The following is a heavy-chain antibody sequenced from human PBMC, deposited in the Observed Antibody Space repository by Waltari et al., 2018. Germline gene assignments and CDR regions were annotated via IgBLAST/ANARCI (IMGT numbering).Heavy chain of an antibody. CDR2: FDPEDGET. Sequence: QVQLVQSGAEVKKPGASVKVSCKVSGYTLTELSMHWVRPAPGKGLEWMGGFDPEDGETIYAQKFQGRGTMTEDTSTDTAYMELSSLRSEDTAVYYCATDSTEAAAGSLYGMDVWGQGTTVTVSS. CDR3: ATDSTEAAAGSLYGMDV. J-gene: IGHJ6*02. CDR1: GYTLTELS. V-gene: IGHV1-24*01. D-gene: IGHD6-13*01.